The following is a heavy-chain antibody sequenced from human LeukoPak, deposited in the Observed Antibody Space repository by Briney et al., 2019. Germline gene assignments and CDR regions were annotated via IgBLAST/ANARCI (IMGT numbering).Heavy chain of an antibody. CDR1: GVTFSSYS. D-gene: IGHD6-19*01. CDR2: ISSSSSYI. CDR3: ARDLISAVAGALSYDYGIDV. J-gene: IGHJ6*02. V-gene: IGHV3-21*01. Sequence: GGSLRLSCAASGVTFSSYSMNWVREAPGGERGWVSSISSSSSYIYYADSVRGRFTISRDNAKTSLYLQMNSLRPEDTAVYYCARDLISAVAGALSYDYGIDVQGQRTTVTASS.